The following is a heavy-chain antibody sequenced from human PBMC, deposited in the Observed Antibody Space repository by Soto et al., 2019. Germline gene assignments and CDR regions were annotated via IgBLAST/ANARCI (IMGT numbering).Heavy chain of an antibody. CDR2: MNANSGNT. D-gene: IGHD3-22*01. CDR1: GYTFTSYD. CDR3: ARVGYYYDSSGYYLSFDY. J-gene: IGHJ4*02. Sequence: QVQLVQSGAEVKKPGASVKVSCKASGYTFTSYDINWVRQATGQGLEWMGWMNANSGNTGYAQKFQGRVTMTRNTXXXTXXMELSSLRSEDTAVYYCARVGYYYDSSGYYLSFDYWGQGTLVTVSS. V-gene: IGHV1-8*01.